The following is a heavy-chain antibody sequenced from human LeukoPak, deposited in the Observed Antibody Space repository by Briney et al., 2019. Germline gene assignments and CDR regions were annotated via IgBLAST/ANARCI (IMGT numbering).Heavy chain of an antibody. CDR2: IRYDGSNK. D-gene: IGHD2-2*01. V-gene: IGHV3-30*02. CDR1: GFTFSSYG. CDR3: AKVEGYCSSTSCYARGTSDY. Sequence: GGSLRLSCAASGFTFSSYGMHWVRQAPGKGLEWVAFIRYDGSNKYYADSVKGRFTISRDNSKNTLYLQMNSLRAEDTAVYYCAKVEGYCSSTSCYARGTSDYWGQGTLVTVSS. J-gene: IGHJ4*02.